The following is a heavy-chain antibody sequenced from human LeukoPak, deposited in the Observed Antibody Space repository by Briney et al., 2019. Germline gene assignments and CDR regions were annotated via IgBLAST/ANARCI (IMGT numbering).Heavy chain of an antibody. CDR2: ILPIFGTA. CDR3: AVHTNPCIGEAVWFDY. J-gene: IGHJ4*02. Sequence: TSVQVSSPASGGAFASYATSWVRHATGPGQEWMGGILPIFGTAKSAQKFQCRATFTTDASPSTASTELSSLRSEDTAVYYCAVHTNPCIGEAVWFDYWGQGTLVTVSS. D-gene: IGHD6-13*01. CDR1: GGAFASYA. V-gene: IGHV1-69*05.